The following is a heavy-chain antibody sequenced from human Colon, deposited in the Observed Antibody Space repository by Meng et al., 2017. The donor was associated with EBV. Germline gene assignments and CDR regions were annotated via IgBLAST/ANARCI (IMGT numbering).Heavy chain of an antibody. CDR1: GYTFTTSA. CDR3: TNLDY. Sequence: VTRVGPGGGFLPPGASLGLSCEASGYTFTTSAVHWGRQASGKGPEWVGRITTKASNYATAYVASVEGRFTVSRDDSTNTAYLRMNSLKTEDTAVYYCTNLDYWGRGILVTVSS. V-gene: IGHV3-73*02. CDR2: ITTKASNYAT. J-gene: IGHJ4*02.